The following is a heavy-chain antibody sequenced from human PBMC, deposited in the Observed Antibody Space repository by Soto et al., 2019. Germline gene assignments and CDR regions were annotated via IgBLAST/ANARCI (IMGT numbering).Heavy chain of an antibody. CDR3: AGDGSSTANWLGP. CDR2: IYYTGVT. CDR1: GASLHIGGYY. Sequence: KPSETLSLTCTVSGASLHIGGYYWAWIRQNPGKGLEWIGYIYYTGVTYYNPSLGSRVNISVDTSKNQFSLELTSVTAADTAVYYCAGDGSSTANWLGPWGQGLLVTVSS. V-gene: IGHV4-31*03. D-gene: IGHD2-2*01. J-gene: IGHJ5*02.